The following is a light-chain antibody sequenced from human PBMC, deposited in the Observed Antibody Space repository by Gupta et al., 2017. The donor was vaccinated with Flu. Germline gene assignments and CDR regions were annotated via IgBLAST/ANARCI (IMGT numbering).Light chain of an antibody. CDR3: SSYTISSSYL. V-gene: IGLV2-14*03. J-gene: IGLJ1*01. Sequence: QSALTQPASVSVSPGQSITISCTGTSRDVGNYNYGSWYQQHPGKAPKLMIYDVSNRPSGISNRFSGSKSGNTASLTISGLQAEDEADYYCSSYTISSSYLFGTGTKVSVL. CDR2: DVS. CDR1: SRDVGNYNY.